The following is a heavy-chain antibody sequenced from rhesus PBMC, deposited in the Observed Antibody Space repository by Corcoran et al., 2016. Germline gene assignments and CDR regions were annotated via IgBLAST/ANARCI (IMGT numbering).Heavy chain of an antibody. CDR1: GGSLSSNY. Sequence: QVQLQESGPGLVKPSETLSLTCAVSGGSLSSNYWSWFRQVPGQGLEWIGRIYGSGGSTEYNPSLKSRVTISTDTSKNQFSLKLSSVTAADTAVYYCARGSGWARDNSLDVWGRGVLVTVSS. CDR3: ARGSGWARDNSLDV. CDR2: IYGSGGST. D-gene: IGHD6-31*01. J-gene: IGHJ5-2*02. V-gene: IGHV4-160*01.